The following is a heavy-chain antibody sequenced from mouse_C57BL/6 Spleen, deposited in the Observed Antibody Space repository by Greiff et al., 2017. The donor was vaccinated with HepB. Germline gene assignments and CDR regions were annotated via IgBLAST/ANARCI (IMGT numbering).Heavy chain of an antibody. CDR1: GYAFTNYL. J-gene: IGHJ1*03. D-gene: IGHD2-1*01. CDR3: ARSGYGKGYFDV. Sequence: QVQLQQSGAELVRPGTSVKVSCKASGYAFTNYLIEWVKQRPGQGLEWIGVINPGSGGTNYNEKFKGKATLTADKSSSTAYMQLSSLTSEDSAVYFCARSGYGKGYFDVWGTGTTVTVSS. CDR2: INPGSGGT. V-gene: IGHV1-54*01.